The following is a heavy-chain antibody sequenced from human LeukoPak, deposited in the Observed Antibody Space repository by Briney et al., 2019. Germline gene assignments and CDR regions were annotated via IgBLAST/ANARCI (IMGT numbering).Heavy chain of an antibody. V-gene: IGHV3-73*01. J-gene: IGHJ6*03. CDR3: ARDGSTHYYDSSGYYYEVYYYYMDV. CDR1: GLTFSGSA. Sequence: GGSLRLSCAASGLTFSGSAMNWVRQASGKGLEWVGRIRSKRNNYATAYTASVKGRFTISRDDSKNMAYLQMNSLRAEDTAVYYCARDGSTHYYDSSGYYYEVYYYYMDVWGKGTTVTVSS. D-gene: IGHD3-22*01. CDR2: IRSKRNNYAT.